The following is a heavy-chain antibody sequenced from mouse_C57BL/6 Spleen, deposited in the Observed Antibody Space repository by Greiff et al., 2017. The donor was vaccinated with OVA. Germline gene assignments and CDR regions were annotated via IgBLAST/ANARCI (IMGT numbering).Heavy chain of an antibody. V-gene: IGHV1-59*01. CDR2: IDPSDSYP. Sequence: QVQLQQPGAELVRPGTSVKLSCKASGYTFTSYWMHWVKQRPGQGLEWIGVIDPSDSYPNYNQKFKGKATLTVDTSSSTAYMQLSSLTSEDSAVYYCARKGVFAYWGQGTLVTVSA. CDR1: GYTFTSYW. J-gene: IGHJ3*01. CDR3: ARKGVFAY.